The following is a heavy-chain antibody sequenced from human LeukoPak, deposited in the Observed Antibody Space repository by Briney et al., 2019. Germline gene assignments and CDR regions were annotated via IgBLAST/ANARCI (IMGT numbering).Heavy chain of an antibody. CDR1: GFTFSSYG. CDR3: AREEESPYCSSTSCVGYFDY. V-gene: IGHV3-30*03. J-gene: IGHJ4*02. D-gene: IGHD2-2*01. CDR2: ISYDGSNK. Sequence: SGGSLRLSCAASGFTFSSYGMHWVRQAPGKGLEWVAVISYDGSNKYYADSVKGRFTISRDNSKNTLYLQMNSLRAEDTAVYYCAREEESPYCSSTSCVGYFDYWGQGTLVTVSS.